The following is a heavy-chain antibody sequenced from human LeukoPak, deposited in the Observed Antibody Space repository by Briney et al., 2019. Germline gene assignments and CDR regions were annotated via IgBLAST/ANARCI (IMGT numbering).Heavy chain of an antibody. J-gene: IGHJ3*02. CDR2: IIPIFGTA. CDR3: AREGPKDAFDI. CDR1: GGTFSSYA. Sequence: ASVKVSCKASGGTFSSYAISWVRQAPGQGLEWMGGIIPIFGTANYAQKLQGRVTMTTDTSTSTAYMELRSLRSDDTAVYYCAREGPKDAFDIWGQGTMVTVSS. V-gene: IGHV1-69*05.